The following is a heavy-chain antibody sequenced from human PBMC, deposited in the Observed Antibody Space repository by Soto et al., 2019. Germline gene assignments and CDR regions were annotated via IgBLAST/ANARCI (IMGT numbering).Heavy chain of an antibody. D-gene: IGHD2-15*01. CDR1: GFTFGDSY. CDR3: VRGGGGGLFDP. Sequence: PGGSLRLSCAGSGFTFGDSYMSWIRQAPGKGLEWLSYISPGSRYPAYADSVKGRFTISRDNAKRSLYLQMMSLTAEDTAIYYCVRGGGGGLFDPWGQGTMVTVSS. V-gene: IGHV3-11*06. CDR2: ISPGSRYP. J-gene: IGHJ5*02.